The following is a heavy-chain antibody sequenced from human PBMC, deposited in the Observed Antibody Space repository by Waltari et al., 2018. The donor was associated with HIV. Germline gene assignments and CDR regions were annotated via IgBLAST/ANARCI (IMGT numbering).Heavy chain of an antibody. CDR3: AREDYYDSSGYYSTRINDAFDI. CDR1: GGSISSGSYY. V-gene: IGHV4-61*02. D-gene: IGHD3-22*01. J-gene: IGHJ3*02. Sequence: QVQLQESGPGLVKPSQTLSLTCTVPGGSISSGSYYWSLTRQPAGKGLEWIGRIYTSGSTNYNPSLKSRVTISVDTSKNQFSLKLSSVTAADTAVYYCAREDYYDSSGYYSTRINDAFDIWGQGTMVTVSS. CDR2: IYTSGST.